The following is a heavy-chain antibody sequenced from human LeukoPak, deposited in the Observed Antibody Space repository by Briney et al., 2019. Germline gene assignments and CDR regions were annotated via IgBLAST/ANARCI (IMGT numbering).Heavy chain of an antibody. V-gene: IGHV4-38-2*02. Sequence: SETLSLTCTVSGYSISSGYYWGWIRQPPGKGLEWIGSIYHSGSTYYNPSLKSRVTISVDTSKNQFSLKLSSETAADTAVYYCARGPPPYNYDFWSGYYNHYYYGMDVWGQGTTVTVSS. CDR3: ARGPPPYNYDFWSGYYNHYYYGMDV. J-gene: IGHJ6*02. CDR2: IYHSGST. CDR1: GYSISSGYY. D-gene: IGHD3-3*01.